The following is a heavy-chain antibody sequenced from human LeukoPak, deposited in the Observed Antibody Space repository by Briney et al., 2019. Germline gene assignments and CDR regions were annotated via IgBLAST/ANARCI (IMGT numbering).Heavy chain of an antibody. J-gene: IGHJ4*02. V-gene: IGHV3-30*18. Sequence: GGSLRLSCAASGFTFSSYGMHWVRQAPGKGLEWVAVISYDGSNKYYADSVKGRFTISRDNSKNTLYLQMNSLRAEDTAVYYCAKDSMEGYCSSTSCSYFDYWGRGTLVTVSS. CDR2: ISYDGSNK. CDR3: AKDSMEGYCSSTSCSYFDY. D-gene: IGHD2-2*01. CDR1: GFTFSSYG.